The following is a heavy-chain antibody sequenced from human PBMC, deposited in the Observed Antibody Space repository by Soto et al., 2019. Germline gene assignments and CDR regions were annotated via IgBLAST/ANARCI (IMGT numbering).Heavy chain of an antibody. CDR2: INPSGGST. J-gene: IGHJ4*02. V-gene: IGHV1-46*01. D-gene: IGHD1-7*01. Sequence: ASVKVSCKASGYTFTSYYMHWVRQAPGQGLERMGIINPSGGSTSYVQKFQGRVTMTRDTSTSTVYIELSSLRSEDRAVYFCARARITGTNQYFDYWGQGTLVTVSS. CDR3: ARARITGTNQYFDY. CDR1: GYTFTSYY.